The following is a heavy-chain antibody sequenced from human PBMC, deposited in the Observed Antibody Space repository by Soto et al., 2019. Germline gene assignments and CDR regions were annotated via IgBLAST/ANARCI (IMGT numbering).Heavy chain of an antibody. V-gene: IGHV3-15*07. D-gene: IGHD3-9*01. CDR3: TTGLLRYFDWLGIYYYGMDV. CDR2: IKSKTDGGTT. Sequence: PGGSLRLSCAAPGFTFSNAWMNWVRQAPGKGLEWVGRIKSKTDGGTTDYAAPVKGRFTISRDDSKNTLYLQMNSLKTEDTAVYYCTTGLLRYFDWLGIYYYGMDVCGQGTTVTVSS. CDR1: GFTFSNAW. J-gene: IGHJ6*02.